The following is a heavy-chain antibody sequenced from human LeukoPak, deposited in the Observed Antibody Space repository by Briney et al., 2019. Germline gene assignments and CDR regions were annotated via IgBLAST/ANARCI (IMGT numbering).Heavy chain of an antibody. J-gene: IGHJ3*02. CDR3: ARDGDCSSTSCYTKAFDI. CDR2: IYTSGST. Sequence: SQTLSLTCTVSGGSISSGSYYWSWIRQPAGKGLEWIGRIYTSGSTNYNPSLKSRVTISVDTSKNQFSLKLSSVTAADTAVYYCARDGDCSSTSCYTKAFDIWGQGTMVTVSS. CDR1: GGSISSGSYY. V-gene: IGHV4-61*02. D-gene: IGHD2-2*02.